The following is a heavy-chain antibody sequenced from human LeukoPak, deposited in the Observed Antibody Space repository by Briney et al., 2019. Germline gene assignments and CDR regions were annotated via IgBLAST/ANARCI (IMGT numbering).Heavy chain of an antibody. CDR3: ARGGGSGSYKEIDY. CDR1: GGSFSGYY. J-gene: IGHJ4*02. CDR2: INHSGST. V-gene: IGHV4-34*01. D-gene: IGHD3-10*01. Sequence: SETLSLTCAVHGGSFSGYYWSWIRQPPGKGLEWIGEINHSGSTNYNPSLKSRVTISVDTSKNQFSPKLSSVTAADTAVYYCARGGGSGSYKEIDYWGQGTLVTVSS.